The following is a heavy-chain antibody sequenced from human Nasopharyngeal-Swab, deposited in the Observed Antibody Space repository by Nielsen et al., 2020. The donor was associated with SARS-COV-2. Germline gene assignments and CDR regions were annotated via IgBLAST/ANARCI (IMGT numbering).Heavy chain of an antibody. CDR3: ARGGGSSSWVDY. CDR1: GGSISSYY. V-gene: IGHV4-59*01. J-gene: IGHJ4*02. CDR2: IYNSGST. Sequence: SETLSLTCTVSGGSISSYYWSWIRQPPGKGLEWIGYIYNSGSTNYNPSLKSRVTISADTSKNQFSLKLSFVTAADTAVYYCARGGGSSSWVDYWGQGTLVTVSS. D-gene: IGHD6-13*01.